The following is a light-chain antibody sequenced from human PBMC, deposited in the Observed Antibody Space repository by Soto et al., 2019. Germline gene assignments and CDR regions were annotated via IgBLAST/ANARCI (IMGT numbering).Light chain of an antibody. CDR2: EVT. Sequence: QSALTQPASVSGSPGQSITISCTGTSGDIGSYNRVSWYQQHPGKAPKLIIYEVTDRPSGVSNRFSGSKSGNTASLTISGLQGEDAAEYYCSSYTNINTRACVFGTGTKLTVL. J-gene: IGLJ1*01. CDR3: SSYTNINTRACV. CDR1: SGDIGSYNR. V-gene: IGLV2-14*01.